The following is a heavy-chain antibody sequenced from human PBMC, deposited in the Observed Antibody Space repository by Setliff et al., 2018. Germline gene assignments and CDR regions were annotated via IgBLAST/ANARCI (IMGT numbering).Heavy chain of an antibody. D-gene: IGHD3-22*01. CDR1: GGSFSNSG. Sequence: ASVKVSWKASGGSFSNSGISWVRQAPGQGLEYMGGIMPVFGTTHYAQRFQGRVTITMDESTSTAYMELSSLRSEDTAVYYCASLPYYDSSGYSLSYYWGQGTLVTVSS. CDR2: IMPVFGTT. J-gene: IGHJ4*02. CDR3: ASLPYYDSSGYSLSYY. V-gene: IGHV1-69*05.